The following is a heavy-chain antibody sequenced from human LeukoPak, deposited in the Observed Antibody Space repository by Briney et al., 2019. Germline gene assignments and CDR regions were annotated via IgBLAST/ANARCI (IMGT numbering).Heavy chain of an antibody. CDR3: ARDTEPYYYDSSGYYQ. CDR2: ISGSGGST. D-gene: IGHD3-22*01. Sequence: GGSLRLSCADSGFTFSSYVMSWVRQAPGKGLEWVSVISGSGGSTYYADSVKGRFTISRDTSKNSLYLQMNSLRAEDTAVYYCARDTEPYYYDSSGYYQWGQGTLVTVSS. CDR1: GFTFSSYV. V-gene: IGHV3-23*01. J-gene: IGHJ4*02.